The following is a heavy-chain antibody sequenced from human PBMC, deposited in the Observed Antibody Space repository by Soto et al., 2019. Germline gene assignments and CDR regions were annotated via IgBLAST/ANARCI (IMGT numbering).Heavy chain of an antibody. J-gene: IGHJ6*02. V-gene: IGHV3-9*01. Sequence: PGGSLRLSCAASGFTFDDYGMHWVWQGPGKGLEWVSGITWNSATIGYAASVKGRFTISRDNAKNSLYLQMSSLTTEDTAFYYCAKDRWARDSIDVWGQGTTVTVSS. CDR3: AKDRWARDSIDV. CDR2: ITWNSATI. CDR1: GFTFDDYG.